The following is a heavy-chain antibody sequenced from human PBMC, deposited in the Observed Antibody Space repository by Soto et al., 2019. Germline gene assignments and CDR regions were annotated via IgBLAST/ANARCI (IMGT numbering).Heavy chain of an antibody. Sequence: QVQLVESGGGVVQPGRSLRLSCAASGFTFSSYGMHWVRQAPGKGLEWVAVISYDGSNKYYADSVKGRFTISRDNSKNTLYLQMNSLSAEDTAVYYCAKGGVDTAMVTVYWGQGTLVTVSS. V-gene: IGHV3-30*18. D-gene: IGHD5-18*01. CDR1: GFTFSSYG. CDR2: ISYDGSNK. J-gene: IGHJ4*02. CDR3: AKGGVDTAMVTVY.